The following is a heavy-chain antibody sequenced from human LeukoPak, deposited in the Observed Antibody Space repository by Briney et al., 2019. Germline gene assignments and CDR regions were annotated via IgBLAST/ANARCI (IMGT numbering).Heavy chain of an antibody. CDR1: GGSISSYY. D-gene: IGHD3-3*01. CDR3: ARGGGYDFWSGYSDYLDY. CDR2: IYYSGST. V-gene: IGHV4-59*01. J-gene: IGHJ4*02. Sequence: SETLSLTCTVSGGSISSYYWSWIRQPPGEGLEWIGYIYYSGSTNYNPSLKSRVTISVDTSKNQFSLKLSSVTAADTAVYYCARGGGYDFWSGYSDYLDYWGQGTLVTVSS.